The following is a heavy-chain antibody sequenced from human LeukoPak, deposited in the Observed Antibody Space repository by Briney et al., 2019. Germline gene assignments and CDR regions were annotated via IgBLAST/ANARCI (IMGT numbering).Heavy chain of an antibody. Sequence: PGGSLRLSCAASGFTFSSYWMSWVRQAPGKGLEWVANIKQDGSEKYYVDSVKGRFTISRDNAKNSLYLQMNSLRAEDTAVYYCARDRDSSGWYFDYWGQGTLVTVSS. D-gene: IGHD6-19*01. J-gene: IGHJ4*02. V-gene: IGHV3-7*01. CDR3: ARDRDSSGWYFDY. CDR2: IKQDGSEK. CDR1: GFTFSSYW.